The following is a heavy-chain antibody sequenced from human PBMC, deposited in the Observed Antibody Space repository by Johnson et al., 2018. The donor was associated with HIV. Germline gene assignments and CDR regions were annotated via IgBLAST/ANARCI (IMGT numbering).Heavy chain of an antibody. CDR1: GFTFSSFG. CDR3: ARGYYYDSSGSDDAFDI. J-gene: IGHJ3*02. D-gene: IGHD3-22*01. V-gene: IGHV3-30*02. CDR2: IRYDTSNK. Sequence: QVQLVESGGGLVQPGGSLRLSCTASGFTFSSFGMHWVRQAPGKGLEWVAFIRYDTSNKYYADSVKGRFTISRDNSRNTLDLQMNSLRAEDTAVYYCARGYYYDSSGSDDAFDIWGQGTMVTVSS.